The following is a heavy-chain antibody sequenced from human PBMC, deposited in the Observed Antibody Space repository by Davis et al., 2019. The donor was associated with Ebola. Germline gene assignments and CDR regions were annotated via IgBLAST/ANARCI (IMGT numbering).Heavy chain of an antibody. CDR3: AKDLSSSWYLYYYGMDV. CDR2: ISAYNGNT. J-gene: IGHJ6*02. CDR1: GYTFTSYG. Sequence: ALVKVSCKASGYTFTSYGISWVRQAPGQGLEWMGWISAYNGNTNYAQKLQGRVTMTTDTSTSTAYMELRSLRSDATAVYSCAKDLSSSWYLYYYGMDVWGQGTTVTVSS. V-gene: IGHV1-18*01. D-gene: IGHD6-13*01.